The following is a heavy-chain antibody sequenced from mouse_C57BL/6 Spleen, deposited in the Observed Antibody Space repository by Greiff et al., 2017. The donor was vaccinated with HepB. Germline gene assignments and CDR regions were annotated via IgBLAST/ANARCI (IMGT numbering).Heavy chain of an antibody. V-gene: IGHV7-3*01. J-gene: IGHJ1*03. CDR2: IRNKANGYTT. Sequence: EVKVEESGGGLVQPGGSLSLSCAASGFTFTDYYMSWVRQPPGKALEWLGFIRNKANGYTTEYSASVKGRFTISRDNSQSILYLQMNALRAEDSATYYCARSLRWYFDVWGTGTTVTVSS. CDR1: GFTFTDYY. CDR3: ARSLRWYFDV. D-gene: IGHD1-1*01.